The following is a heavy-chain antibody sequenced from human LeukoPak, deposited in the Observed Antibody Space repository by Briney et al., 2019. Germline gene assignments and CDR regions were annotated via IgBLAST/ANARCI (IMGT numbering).Heavy chain of an antibody. CDR3: TTDDCSSTSCFLKGYYYYYGMDV. V-gene: IGHV3-15*01. CDR2: IKSKTDGGTT. CDR1: GFTFSYAW. D-gene: IGHD2-2*01. J-gene: IGHJ6*02. Sequence: GGSLRLSCAASGFTFSYAWMSWVRQAPGKGLEWVGRIKSKTDGGTTDYAAPVKGRFTISRDDSKNTLYLQMNSLKTEDTAVYYCTTDDCSSTSCFLKGYYYYYGMDVWGQGTTVTVSS.